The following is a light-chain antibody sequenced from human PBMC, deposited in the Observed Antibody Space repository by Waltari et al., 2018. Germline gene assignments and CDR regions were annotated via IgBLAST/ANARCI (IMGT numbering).Light chain of an antibody. Sequence: QSVLTQPPSASGAPGQRVTITCSIGSSNIGSNTVNWYQQFPGTAPKLPMFNDDQRASGVPGRFAGSRSVTSAALAISGLQSEDEATYDCAAWDDTLKGLFGGGTTLTVL. CDR1: SSNIGSNT. CDR3: AAWDDTLKGL. V-gene: IGLV1-44*01. J-gene: IGLJ3*02. CDR2: NDD.